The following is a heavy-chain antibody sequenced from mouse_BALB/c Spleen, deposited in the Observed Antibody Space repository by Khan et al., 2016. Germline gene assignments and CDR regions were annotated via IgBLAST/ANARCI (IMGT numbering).Heavy chain of an antibody. CDR1: GFNIKDTY. CDR2: IDPANGNT. V-gene: IGHV14-3*02. J-gene: IGHJ4*01. Sequence: VQLQQSGAALVKPGASVKLSCTASGFNIKDTYMHWVKQRPEQGLEWIGRIDPANGNTKYDPKFQGKATITADTSSNTAYLQLSSLTSEDTAVYYCARALYYRAMDYWGQGTSVTVSS. CDR3: ARALYYRAMDY. D-gene: IGHD2-14*01.